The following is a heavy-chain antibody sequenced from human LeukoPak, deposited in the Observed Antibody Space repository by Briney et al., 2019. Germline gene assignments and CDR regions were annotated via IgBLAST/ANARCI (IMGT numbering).Heavy chain of an antibody. V-gene: IGHV3-21*01. CDR3: ARFVQGRTTPFIY. CDR1: GFTFSSYS. J-gene: IGHJ4*02. Sequence: GGSLRLSCAAPGFTFSSYSMNWVRQAPGKGLEWVSSISSSSSYIYYADSVKGRFTISRDNAKNSLYLQMNSLRAEDTAVYYCARFVQGRTTPFIYWGQGTLVTVSS. CDR2: ISSSSSYI. D-gene: IGHD1-1*01.